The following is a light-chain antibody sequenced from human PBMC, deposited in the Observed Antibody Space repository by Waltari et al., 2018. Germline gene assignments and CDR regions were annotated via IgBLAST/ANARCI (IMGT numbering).Light chain of an antibody. CDR3: QQYNNWPPA. J-gene: IGKJ1*01. V-gene: IGKV3-15*01. Sequence: ETVMTQSPPTLSVSPGERAALSCRASESVSTNLAWYQQKPGQAPRVIISDVSTRATGVPARFSGSGSGTEFTLTISSLQSEDFAVYYCQQYNNWPPAFGQGTKVDFK. CDR1: ESVSTN. CDR2: DVS.